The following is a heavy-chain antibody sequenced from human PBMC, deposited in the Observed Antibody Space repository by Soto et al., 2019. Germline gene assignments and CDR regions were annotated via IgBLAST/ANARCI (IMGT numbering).Heavy chain of an antibody. J-gene: IGHJ4*02. Sequence: PSETLSLTCTVSGGSISSGGYSWGWIRQHPGKGLEWIGYIYSSGTTYYKPSLQSRVIISVDTSKNQFSLRLRSVTAADTAVYYCARGHYYDSSVYSFDYWGQGTLVTVSS. V-gene: IGHV4-31*03. D-gene: IGHD3-22*01. CDR1: GGSISSGGYS. CDR3: ARGHYYDSSVYSFDY. CDR2: IYSSGTT.